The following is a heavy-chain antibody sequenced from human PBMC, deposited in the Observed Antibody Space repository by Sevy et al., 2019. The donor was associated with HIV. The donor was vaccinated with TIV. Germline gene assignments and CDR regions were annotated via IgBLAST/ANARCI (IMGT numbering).Heavy chain of an antibody. Sequence: GGSLRLSCTVSGFTLNTYSFHWVRQAPGMGLEWVSVISSDGVNKYYADSVRGRFTISRDNSNSTLYLQMNNLRAGDTGVYYCARGGILVQGDDRTTPFDFWGQGTLVTVSS. J-gene: IGHJ4*02. CDR2: ISSDGVNK. D-gene: IGHD2-15*01. CDR1: GFTLNTYS. CDR3: ARGGILVQGDDRTTPFDF. V-gene: IGHV3-30-3*01.